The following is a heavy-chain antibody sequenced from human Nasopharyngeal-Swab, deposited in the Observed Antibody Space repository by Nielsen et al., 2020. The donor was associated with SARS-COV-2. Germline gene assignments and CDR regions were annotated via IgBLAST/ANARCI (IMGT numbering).Heavy chain of an antibody. CDR1: GFTFSSYA. J-gene: IGHJ4*02. CDR3: AREGIVGATTGLDY. D-gene: IGHD1-26*01. Sequence: GESLKISCAASGFTFSSYAMHWVRQAPGKGLEWVAVISYDGSNKYYADSVKGRFTISRDNSKNTLYLQMNSLRAEDTAVYYCAREGIVGATTGLDYWGQGTLVTVSS. CDR2: ISYDGSNK. V-gene: IGHV3-30-3*01.